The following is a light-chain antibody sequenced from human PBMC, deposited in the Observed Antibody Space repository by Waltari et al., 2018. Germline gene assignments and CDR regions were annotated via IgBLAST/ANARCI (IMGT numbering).Light chain of an antibody. CDR3: LQAYIFPLT. J-gene: IGKJ5*01. V-gene: IGKV1-6*01. Sequence: IQMTQSPSSVSASVGDRVTITCRASQGISNELGWSQYKPGKAPKLLIYTTSTLQSGVPSRFSGSGAGTDFSLTFSSLQPDVFATYSCLQAYIFPLTFGRGTRVE. CDR1: QGISNE. CDR2: TTS.